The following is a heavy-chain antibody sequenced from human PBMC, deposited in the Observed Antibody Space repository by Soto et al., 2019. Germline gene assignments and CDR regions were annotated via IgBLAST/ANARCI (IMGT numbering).Heavy chain of an antibody. CDR1: GYTFTSYG. CDR2: ISAYNGNT. Sequence: ASVKVSCKASGYTFTSYGISWVRQAPGQGLEWMGWISAYNGNTNYAQKLQGRVTMTTDTSTSTAYMELRSLRSDDTAVYYCARDPLAVQPHSEEAGTGVDPWGQGTLVTVSS. CDR3: ARDPLAVQPHSEEAGTGVDP. V-gene: IGHV1-18*01. J-gene: IGHJ5*02. D-gene: IGHD6-13*01.